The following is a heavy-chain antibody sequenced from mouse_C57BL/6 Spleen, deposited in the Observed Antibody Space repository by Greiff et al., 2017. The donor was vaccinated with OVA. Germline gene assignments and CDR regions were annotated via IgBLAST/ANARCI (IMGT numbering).Heavy chain of an antibody. J-gene: IGHJ2*01. CDR2: IYPGDGDT. CDR1: GYAFSSYW. CDR3: ARSGSNYPFDY. Sequence: QVQLKESGAELVKPGASVKISCKASGYAFSSYWMNWVKQRPGKGLEWIGQIYPGDGDTNYNGKFKGKATLTADKSSSTAYMQLSSLTSEDSAVYFCARSGSNYPFDYWGQGTTLTVSS. D-gene: IGHD2-5*01. V-gene: IGHV1-80*01.